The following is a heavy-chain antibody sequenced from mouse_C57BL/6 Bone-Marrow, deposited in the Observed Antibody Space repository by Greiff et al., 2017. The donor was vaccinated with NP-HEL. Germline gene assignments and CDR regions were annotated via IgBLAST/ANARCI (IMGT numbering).Heavy chain of an antibody. Sequence: QVQLQQSGPELVKPGASVKISCKASGYAFSSSWMNWVKQRPGTGLEWIGRIYPGDGDTNYNGKFKGKATLTADKSSSTAYMQLSSLTSEDSAVYFCARSTHLYYVSSQDWFAYWGQGTLVTVSA. V-gene: IGHV1-82*01. CDR2: IYPGDGDT. CDR1: GYAFSSSW. J-gene: IGHJ3*01. CDR3: ARSTHLYYVSSQDWFAY. D-gene: IGHD1-1*01.